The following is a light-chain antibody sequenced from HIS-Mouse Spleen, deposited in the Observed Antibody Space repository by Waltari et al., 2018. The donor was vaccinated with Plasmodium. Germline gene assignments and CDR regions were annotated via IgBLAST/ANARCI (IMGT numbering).Light chain of an antibody. CDR3: SSYTSSSTLV. J-gene: IGLJ2*01. V-gene: IGLV2-14*03. Sequence: QSALTQPASVSGSPGPSHTISCTGTSSALVCYNYVSWYQQHPGKPPKLMIYDVSNRPSGVSNRFSGSKSGNTASLTISGLQAEDEADYYCSSYTSSSTLVFGGGTKLTVL. CDR2: DVS. CDR1: SSALVCYNY.